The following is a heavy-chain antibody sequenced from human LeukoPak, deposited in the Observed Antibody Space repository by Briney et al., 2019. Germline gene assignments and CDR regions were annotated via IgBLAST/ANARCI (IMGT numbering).Heavy chain of an antibody. J-gene: IGHJ5*01. D-gene: IGHD5-24*01. CDR3: VKDSAGDASDWLDS. CDR2: DNWSPGSE. Sequence: GRSLRLSCAASGFIFNEYAMHWVRQAPGKGLEWVSSDNWSPGSEAYADSVKGRFTISRDNAKNSLYLQMNNLRIEDTALYYCVKDSAGDASDWLDSWGQGTLVTISS. V-gene: IGHV3-9*01. CDR1: GFIFNEYA.